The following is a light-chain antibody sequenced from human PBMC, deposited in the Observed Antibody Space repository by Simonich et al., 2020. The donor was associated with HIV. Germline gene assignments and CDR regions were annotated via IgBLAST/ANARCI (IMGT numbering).Light chain of an antibody. Sequence: QSALTQPASVSGSLGQSITISCTGTSSDVGGYNYVSCYQQHPGKTPKLMIYDVSRRPAGVSKRFSGSKSGNTAALTISGLQAEDEADYYCSSYTSSSTVVFGGGTKLTVL. CDR3: SSYTSSSTVV. V-gene: IGLV2-14*01. J-gene: IGLJ2*01. CDR2: DVS. CDR1: SSDVGGYNY.